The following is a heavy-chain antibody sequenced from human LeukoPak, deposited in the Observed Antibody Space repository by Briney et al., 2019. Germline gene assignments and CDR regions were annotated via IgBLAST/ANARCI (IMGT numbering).Heavy chain of an antibody. D-gene: IGHD1-26*01. CDR1: GYTFTSYY. J-gene: IGHJ2*01. CDR3: AHKFSGSRRYFDL. V-gene: IGHV1-69*13. CDR2: IIPIFGTA. Sequence: ASVKVSCKAAGYTFTSYYMHWVRQAPGQGLEWMGGIIPIFGTANYAQKFQGRVTITADESTSTAYMELSSLRSEDTAVYYCAHKFSGSRRYFDLWGRGTLVTVSS.